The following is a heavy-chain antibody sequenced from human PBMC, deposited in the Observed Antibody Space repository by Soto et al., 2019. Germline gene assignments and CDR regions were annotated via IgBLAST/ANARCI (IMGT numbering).Heavy chain of an antibody. D-gene: IGHD3-10*01. Sequence: GGSLRLSCAASGFTFSSYGMHWVRQAPGKGLEWVAVIWYDGSNKYYADSVKGRFTISRDNSKNTLYLQMNSLRAEDTAVYYCARAAPYYYGSGSYYPPAYYFDYWGQGTLVTVSS. CDR2: IWYDGSNK. CDR1: GFTFSSYG. V-gene: IGHV3-33*01. J-gene: IGHJ4*02. CDR3: ARAAPYYYGSGSYYPPAYYFDY.